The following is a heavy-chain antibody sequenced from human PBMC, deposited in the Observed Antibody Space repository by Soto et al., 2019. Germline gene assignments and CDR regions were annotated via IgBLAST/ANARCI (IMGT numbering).Heavy chain of an antibody. D-gene: IGHD5-18*01. CDR3: AKDIVKYTYGACDY. J-gene: IGHJ4*02. Sequence: PGGSLRLSCAASGFSFNTYGMYWVRQAPGKGLEWVAAISYDGRNQCQADSVKGRFTITRDNSKSTLYLQMNSLRVEDTAVYYCAKDIVKYTYGACDYWGQGALVTSPQ. CDR2: ISYDGRNQ. CDR1: GFSFNTYG. V-gene: IGHV3-30*18.